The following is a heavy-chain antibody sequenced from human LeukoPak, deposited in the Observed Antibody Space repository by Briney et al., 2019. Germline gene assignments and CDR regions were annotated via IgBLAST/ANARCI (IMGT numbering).Heavy chain of an antibody. J-gene: IGHJ4*02. D-gene: IGHD2-15*01. V-gene: IGHV3-9*01. CDR3: ARAFSSYWPNDY. CDR2: ISWNSGSI. Sequence: GRSLRLSCAASGFTFDDYAMHWVRQAPGKGLEWVSGISWNSGSIGYADSVKGRFTISRDNAKNSLYLQMNSLRAEDTALYYCARAFSSYWPNDYWGQGTLVTVSS. CDR1: GFTFDDYA.